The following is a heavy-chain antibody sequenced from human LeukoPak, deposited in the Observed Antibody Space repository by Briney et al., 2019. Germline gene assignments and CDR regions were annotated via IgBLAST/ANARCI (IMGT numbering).Heavy chain of an antibody. V-gene: IGHV3-23*01. Sequence: GGSLRLSCAASGFTFSSYAMSWVRQAPGKGLEWVSVISGSGVNTYYADSVKGRFTISRDNAKNSLYLQMNSLRAEDTAVYYCARGRTYSGSYYDYWGQGTLVTVSS. CDR3: ARGRTYSGSYYDY. CDR2: ISGSGVNT. J-gene: IGHJ4*02. D-gene: IGHD1-26*01. CDR1: GFTFSSYA.